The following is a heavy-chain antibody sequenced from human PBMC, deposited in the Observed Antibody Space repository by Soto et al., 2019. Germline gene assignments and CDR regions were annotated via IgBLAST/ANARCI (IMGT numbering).Heavy chain of an antibody. CDR1: GYTFTSYG. D-gene: IGHD2-21*01. J-gene: IGHJ4*02. CDR2: ISAYNGNT. CDR3: ARDLASIVVVSAMDY. Sequence: ASVKVSCKASGYTFTSYGISWVRQAPGQGLEWMGWISAYNGNTNYAQKLQGRVTMTTGTSTSTAYMELRSLRSDDTAVYYCARDLASIVVVSAMDYWGQGNLVTVSS. V-gene: IGHV1-18*04.